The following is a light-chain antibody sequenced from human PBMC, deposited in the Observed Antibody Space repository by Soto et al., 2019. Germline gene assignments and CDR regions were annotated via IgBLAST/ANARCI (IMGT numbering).Light chain of an antibody. CDR1: ESIRRH. V-gene: IGKV1-39*01. J-gene: IGKJ5*01. CDR3: QQRYSTLSNT. CDR2: AAS. Sequence: DIQMTQSPSSLSESVGDRVTITCRASESIRRHLNWYQQKPGKAPKLLIYAASSLQNGVPSRFSGGGSGTDFSLTISNLQPEDVATYYCQQRYSTLSNTFGQGTRPE.